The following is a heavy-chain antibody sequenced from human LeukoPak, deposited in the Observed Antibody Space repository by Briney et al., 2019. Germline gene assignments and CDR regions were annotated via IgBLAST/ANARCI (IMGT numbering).Heavy chain of an antibody. Sequence: ASVKVSCKASGGTFISYAISWVRQAPGQGLEWMGGIIPIFGTANYAQKFQGRVTITADESTSTAYMELSSLRSEDTAVYYCARDSSQSYYYDSSGYLGGYFDYWGQGTLVTVSS. V-gene: IGHV1-69*13. CDR2: IIPIFGTA. J-gene: IGHJ4*02. D-gene: IGHD3-22*01. CDR3: ARDSSQSYYYDSSGYLGGYFDY. CDR1: GGTFISYA.